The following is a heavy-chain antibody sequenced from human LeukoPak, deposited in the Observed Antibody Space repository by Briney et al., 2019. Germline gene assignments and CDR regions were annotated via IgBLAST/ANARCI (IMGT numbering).Heavy chain of an antibody. CDR1: GGTFSSYA. CDR2: IIPIFGTA. V-gene: IGHV1-69*06. Sequence: ASVKVSCKASGGTFSSYAISWVRQAPGQGLEWMGGIIPIFGTANYAQKFQGRVTITADKSTSTAYMELSSLRSEDTAVYYCAGDFGYGTEPPMYWGQGTLVTVSS. J-gene: IGHJ4*02. CDR3: AGDFGYGTEPPMY. D-gene: IGHD5-18*01.